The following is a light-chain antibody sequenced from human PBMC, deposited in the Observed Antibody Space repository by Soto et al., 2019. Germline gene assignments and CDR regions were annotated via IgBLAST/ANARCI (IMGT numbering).Light chain of an antibody. CDR1: SSDVGAYDY. V-gene: IGLV2-14*01. J-gene: IGLJ2*01. Sequence: QSALTQPASVSGSPGQSITISCTGTSSDVGAYDYVSWHQQHPGKAPKLIIYEVSNRPSGVSNRFSGSKSGNTASLTISGLQAEDEADYYCNSYTSSSTWVFGGGTKVTVL. CDR3: NSYTSSSTWV. CDR2: EVS.